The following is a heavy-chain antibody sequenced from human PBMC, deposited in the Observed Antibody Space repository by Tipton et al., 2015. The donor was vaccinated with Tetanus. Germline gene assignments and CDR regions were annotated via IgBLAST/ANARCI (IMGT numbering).Heavy chain of an antibody. CDR1: GGSISNYY. Sequence: TLSLTCTVSGGSISNYYWSWIRQSAGKGLEWIGRIYSSGSSNFNPSLRSRVTISVDTSKNQFSLKLNSVTAADTAVYYCARDQARGARGWNYFDYWGQGTLVTVSS. CDR2: IYSSGSS. J-gene: IGHJ4*02. D-gene: IGHD1-26*01. V-gene: IGHV4-4*07. CDR3: ARDQARGARGWNYFDY.